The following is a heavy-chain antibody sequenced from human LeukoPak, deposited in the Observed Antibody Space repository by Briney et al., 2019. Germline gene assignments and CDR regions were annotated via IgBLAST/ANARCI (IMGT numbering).Heavy chain of an antibody. V-gene: IGHV3-30*04. CDR1: GFTFSSYA. D-gene: IGHD2-21*02. Sequence: PGGSLRLSCAASGFTFSSYAMHWVRQAPGKELEWVAVISYDGSNKYYADSVKGRFTISRDNSKDTLYLQMNSLRAEDTAVYYCARDRTPPRMVTPNGPAYWGQGTLVTVSS. CDR3: ARDRTPPRMVTPNGPAY. CDR2: ISYDGSNK. J-gene: IGHJ4*02.